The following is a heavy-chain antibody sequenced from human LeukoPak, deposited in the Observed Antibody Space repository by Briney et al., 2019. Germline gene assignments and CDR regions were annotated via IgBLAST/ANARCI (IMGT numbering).Heavy chain of an antibody. CDR2: IYYSGST. J-gene: IGHJ4*02. CDR3: ARHGAGYYGSGSYYYFDY. V-gene: IGHV4-59*08. CDR1: GGSISSYY. D-gene: IGHD3-10*01. Sequence: SETLSLTCTVSGGSISSYYWSWIRQPPGKGLEWIGYIYYSGSTNYNPSLKSRVTISVDTSKNQFSLKLSSVTAADTAVYYCARHGAGYYGSGSYYYFDYWGQGTLVTVSS.